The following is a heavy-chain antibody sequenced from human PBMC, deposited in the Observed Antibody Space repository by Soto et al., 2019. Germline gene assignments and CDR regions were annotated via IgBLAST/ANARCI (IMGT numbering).Heavy chain of an antibody. Sequence: QVHLVQSGAEVKKPGASVKVSCQGSGYAFTTYGITWVRQAPGQGLEWRGWISTHNGNTNYAQKLQGRVAVPGDTSTSTAYMELRSLRHEVTAVYYCARGRYGDYWGQGALVTVPS. D-gene: IGHD1-1*01. J-gene: IGHJ4*02. V-gene: IGHV1-18*01. CDR2: ISTHNGNT. CDR1: GYAFTTYG. CDR3: ARGRYGDY.